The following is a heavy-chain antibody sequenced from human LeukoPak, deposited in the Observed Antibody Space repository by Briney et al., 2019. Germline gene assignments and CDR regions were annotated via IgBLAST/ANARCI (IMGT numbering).Heavy chain of an antibody. CDR3: ARASIVVVPAWGRLVVTSPYDAFDI. D-gene: IGHD2-2*01. CDR2: INPNSGGT. J-gene: IGHJ3*02. CDR1: GYTFTGYY. Sequence: GASVKVSCKASGYTFTGYYMHWVRQAPGQGLEWMGWINPNSGGTNYAQKFQGRVTMTRDTSISTAYMELSRLRSDDTAVYYCARASIVVVPAWGRLVVTSPYDAFDIWGQGTMVTVSS. V-gene: IGHV1-2*02.